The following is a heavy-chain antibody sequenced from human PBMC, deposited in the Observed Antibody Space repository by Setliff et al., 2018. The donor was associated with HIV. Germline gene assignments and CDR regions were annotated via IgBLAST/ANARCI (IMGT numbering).Heavy chain of an antibody. CDR1: GGSFSGYY. D-gene: IGHD3-22*01. CDR3: ARDINMSYDNDGFEYFDL. J-gene: IGHJ2*01. V-gene: IGHV4-34*12. Sequence: SETLSLTCAVYGGSFSGYYWNWIRQPPGKGLEWIGEIIHSGGTNYNPSLKSRVTISVDTSRNLFSLRLSSVTAADTAVYYCARDINMSYDNDGFEYFDLWGRGTLVTVSS. CDR2: IIHSGGT.